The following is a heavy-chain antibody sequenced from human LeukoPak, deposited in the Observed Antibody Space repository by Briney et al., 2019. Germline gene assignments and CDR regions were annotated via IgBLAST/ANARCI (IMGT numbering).Heavy chain of an antibody. D-gene: IGHD6-19*01. CDR3: TTTYSSGWYGGDYYYGMDV. CDR1: GFTFSNAW. J-gene: IGHJ6*02. V-gene: IGHV3-15*01. Sequence: PGGSLRLSCAASGFTFSNAWVSWVRQAPGKGLEWVGRIKSKTDGGTTDYAAPVKGRFTISRDDSKNTLYLQMNSLKTEDTAVYYCTTTYSSGWYGGDYYYGMDVWGQGTTVTVSS. CDR2: IKSKTDGGTT.